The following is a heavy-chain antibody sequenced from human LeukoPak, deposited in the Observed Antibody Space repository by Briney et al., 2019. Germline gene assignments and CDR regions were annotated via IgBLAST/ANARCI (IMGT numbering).Heavy chain of an antibody. V-gene: IGHV3-30-3*01. CDR1: GFTFSSYA. D-gene: IGHD6-13*01. J-gene: IGHJ5*02. Sequence: HPGGSLRLSCAASGFTFSSYAMHWVRQAPGKGLEWVAVISYDGSNKYYADSVKGRFTISRDNSKNTLYLQMNSLRAEDTAVYYCARDRDPYYSSSSVWFDPWGQGTLVTVSS. CDR3: ARDRDPYYSSSSVWFDP. CDR2: ISYDGSNK.